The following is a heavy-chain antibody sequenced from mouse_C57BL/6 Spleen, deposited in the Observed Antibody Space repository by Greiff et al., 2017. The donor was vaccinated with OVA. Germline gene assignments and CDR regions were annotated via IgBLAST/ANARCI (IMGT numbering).Heavy chain of an antibody. CDR1: GYTFTSYW. V-gene: IGHV1-7*01. J-gene: IGHJ3*01. CDR2: INPSSGYT. CDR3: ARYWED. D-gene: IGHD4-1*01. Sequence: QVHVKQSGAELAKPGASVKLSCKASGYTFTSYWMHWVKQRPGQGLEWIGYINPSSGYTKYNQKFKDKATLAADKSSSTASMQLSGLTYEDSAVYYCARYWEDWGKGTLVTVSA.